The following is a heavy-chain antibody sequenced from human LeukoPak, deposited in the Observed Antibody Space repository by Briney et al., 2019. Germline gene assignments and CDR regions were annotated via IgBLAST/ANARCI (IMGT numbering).Heavy chain of an antibody. CDR2: INHSGST. Sequence: SETLSLTCAVYGGSFSGYYWSWMRQPPGKGLEWIGEINHSGSTNYNPSLKSRVTISVDTSKNQFSLKLSSVTAADTAAYYCARTGGKSRNYSGMDVWGQGTTVTVSS. CDR1: GGSFSGYY. CDR3: ARTGGKSRNYSGMDV. V-gene: IGHV4-34*01. J-gene: IGHJ6*02. D-gene: IGHD4-23*01.